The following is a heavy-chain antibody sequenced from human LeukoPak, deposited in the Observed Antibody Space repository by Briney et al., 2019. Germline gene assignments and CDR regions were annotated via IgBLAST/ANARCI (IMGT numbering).Heavy chain of an antibody. CDR2: INPSGSST. D-gene: IGHD1-26*01. CDR1: GYTFTSYY. J-gene: IGHJ5*02. V-gene: IGHV1-46*01. CDR3: ARDPDSGSYSIWFDP. Sequence: ASVNVSCEASGYTFTSYYMHWVRQAPGPGLEWMGIINPSGSSTSYAQKFQGRVTMTRDTFTSPVYMQLSTLRSEDTAVYYCARDPDSGSYSIWFDPWGQGTLVTVSS.